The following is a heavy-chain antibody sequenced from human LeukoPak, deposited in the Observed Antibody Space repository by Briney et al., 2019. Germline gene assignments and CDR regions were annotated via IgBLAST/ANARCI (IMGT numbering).Heavy chain of an antibody. CDR1: GFTFSSYA. J-gene: IGHJ4*02. Sequence: GGSLRLSCAASGFTFSSYAMSWVRQAPGQGLEWVSGISGSGGDTYYAGSVKGRFTISRDNSKNTMYLQMNSLRAEDTAIYYCAKGPLITAFYYFDYWGQGALVTVSS. CDR2: ISGSGGDT. D-gene: IGHD3-3*02. CDR3: AKGPLITAFYYFDY. V-gene: IGHV3-23*01.